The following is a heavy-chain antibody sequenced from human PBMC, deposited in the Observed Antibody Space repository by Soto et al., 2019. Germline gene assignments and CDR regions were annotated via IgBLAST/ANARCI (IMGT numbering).Heavy chain of an antibody. CDR3: ARDDADHIDY. D-gene: IGHD2-21*01. CDR2: ILSDGKKK. Sequence: QVQLVDSGGGVVPPGRSLRLSCAASGISFKKYTMHWVRQAPGKGLEWVAGILSDGKKKYYADSVQGRFTISRDNSKNTLYVQMNIRRPDDTALYYCARDDADHIDYWGQGTLVTVSS. J-gene: IGHJ4*02. CDR1: GISFKKYT. V-gene: IGHV3-30*04.